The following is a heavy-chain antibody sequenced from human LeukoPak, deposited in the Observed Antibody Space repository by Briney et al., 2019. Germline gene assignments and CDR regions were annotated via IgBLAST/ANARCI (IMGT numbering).Heavy chain of an antibody. J-gene: IGHJ6*03. V-gene: IGHV4-59*01. CDR3: ARISSIAARFLYYYMDV. CDR2: IYYSGST. D-gene: IGHD6-6*01. CDR1: GGSISSYY. Sequence: SETLSLTCTVSGGSISSYYWSWIRQPPGKGLEWIGYIYYSGSTNYNPSLKSRVTISVDTSKNQFSLKLSSVTAADTAVYYCARISSIAARFLYYYMDVWGKGTTVTVSS.